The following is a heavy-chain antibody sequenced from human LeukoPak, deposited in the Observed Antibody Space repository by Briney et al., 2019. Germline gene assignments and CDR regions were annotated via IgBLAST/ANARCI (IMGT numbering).Heavy chain of an antibody. CDR2: ISSDGSHK. J-gene: IGHJ4*02. D-gene: IGHD2-21*02. CDR3: ARDFRHCGGDCYSERHYYFDF. Sequence: HPGGSLRLSCAASGFTFSSYWMHWVRQAPGKGLVWVSRISSDGSHKDYADSVEARFTISRDNAKNSLYLQMNSLRAEDTAVYYCARDFRHCGGDCYSERHYYFDFWGQGTLVTVSS. V-gene: IGHV3-74*01. CDR1: GFTFSSYW.